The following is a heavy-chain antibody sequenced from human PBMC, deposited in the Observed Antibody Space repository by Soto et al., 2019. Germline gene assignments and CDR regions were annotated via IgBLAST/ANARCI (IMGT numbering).Heavy chain of an antibody. Sequence: QVTLKESGPVLMKPTETLTLTCTVSGFSLNNTRVGVSWIRQPPGKALEWLAHIFSKDEKSYSTSLESRLTISQDTSKSQVVLSMTNMDPGDTGTYYCARIYDFWYWHLDLWGRGTLVTVSS. J-gene: IGHJ2*01. V-gene: IGHV2-26*01. D-gene: IGHD3-3*01. CDR3: ARIYDFWYWHLDL. CDR1: GFSLNNTRVG. CDR2: IFSKDEK.